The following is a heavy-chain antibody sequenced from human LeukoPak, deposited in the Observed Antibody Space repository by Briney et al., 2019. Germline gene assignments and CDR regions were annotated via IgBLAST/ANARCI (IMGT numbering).Heavy chain of an antibody. CDR3: AIRGPYSIGWYSMDY. D-gene: IGHD6-19*01. Sequence: SQWSSCKASGGTFSRYIISWGRQGPGQRVEWMGEIIPIFGTTNYAQKFSGRVTITAGASTSPAYMELSSLRAEDTAVYNCAIRGPYSIGWYSMDYWGQGTLVTVSS. V-gene: IGHV1-69*01. J-gene: IGHJ4*02. CDR2: IIPIFGTT. CDR1: GGTFSRYI.